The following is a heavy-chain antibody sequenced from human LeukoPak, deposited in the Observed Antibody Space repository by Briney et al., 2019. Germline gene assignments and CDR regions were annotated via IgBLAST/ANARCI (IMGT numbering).Heavy chain of an antibody. V-gene: IGHV4-59*01. CDR1: GGSMTNLY. CDR2: IYDSGST. Sequence: NASETLSLTCSVSGGSMTNLYWTWIRQPPGKGLEWIGDIYDSGSTRYNTSLESRVTISVDTSKNQFSLKLSSVTAADTAVYYCAKGGSTNFYYGDVLGQGTTVTVSS. D-gene: IGHD2/OR15-2a*01. CDR3: AKGGSTNFYYGDV. J-gene: IGHJ6*02.